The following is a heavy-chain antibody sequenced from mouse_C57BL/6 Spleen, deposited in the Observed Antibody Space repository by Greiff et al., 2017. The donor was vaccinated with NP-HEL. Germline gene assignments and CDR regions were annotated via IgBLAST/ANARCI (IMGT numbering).Heavy chain of an antibody. CDR2: INPNNGGT. CDR1: GYTFTDYY. J-gene: IGHJ1*03. CDR3: AREGDNYWYFDV. V-gene: IGHV1-26*01. Sequence: EVQLQQSGPELVKPGASVKISCKASGYTFTDYYMNWVKQSHGKSLEWIGDINPNNGGTSYNQKFKGKATLTVDKSSSTAYMELSSLSSEDSAVYYCAREGDNYWYFDVWGTGTTVTVSS.